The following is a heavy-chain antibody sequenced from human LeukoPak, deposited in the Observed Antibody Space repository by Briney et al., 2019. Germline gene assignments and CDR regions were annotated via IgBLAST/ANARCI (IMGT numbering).Heavy chain of an antibody. J-gene: IGHJ6*02. CDR2: ISGSGGST. Sequence: PGGSLRLSCAASGFTFSSYAMSWVRQAPGKGLEWVSAISGSGGSTYYADSVKGRFTIPRDNSKNTLYLQMNSLRAEDTAVYYCAKEDGSGSDILTGYYYYYYGMDVWGQGTTVTVSS. V-gene: IGHV3-23*01. D-gene: IGHD3-9*01. CDR1: GFTFSSYA. CDR3: AKEDGSGSDILTGYYYYYYGMDV.